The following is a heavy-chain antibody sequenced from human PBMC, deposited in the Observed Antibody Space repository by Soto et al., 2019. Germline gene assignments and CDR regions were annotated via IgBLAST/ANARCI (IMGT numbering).Heavy chain of an antibody. Sequence: SETLSLACTVSGGSISSSSYYWGWIRQPPGKGLEWIGSIYYSGSTYYNPSLKSRVTISVDTSKNQFSLKLSSVTAADTAVYYCASSGYSSGWSRWGQGTLVTVSS. J-gene: IGHJ4*02. CDR3: ASSGYSSGWSR. D-gene: IGHD6-19*01. V-gene: IGHV4-39*01. CDR2: IYYSGST. CDR1: GGSISSSSYY.